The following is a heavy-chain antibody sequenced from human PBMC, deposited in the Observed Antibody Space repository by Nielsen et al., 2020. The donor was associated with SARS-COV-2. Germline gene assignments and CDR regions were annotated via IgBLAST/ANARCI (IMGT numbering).Heavy chain of an antibody. CDR1: GFTFSVTA. V-gene: IGHV3-73*01. CDR3: SRPTVAF. Sequence: GGSLRLSCVASGFTFSVTAMPGVRQASGKGRKGLGRIRSYANENATAYAASVEDSFTVSRDDSKNTAYLHMNSLKSEYTAVFYCSRPTVAFWGQGTLVTVSS. J-gene: IGHJ4*02. CDR2: IRSYANENAT. D-gene: IGHD4-23*01.